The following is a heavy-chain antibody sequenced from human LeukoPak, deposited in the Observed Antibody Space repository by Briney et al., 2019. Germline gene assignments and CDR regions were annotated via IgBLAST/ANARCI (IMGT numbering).Heavy chain of an antibody. CDR2: IYTSGST. J-gene: IGHJ4*02. Sequence: SETLSLTCSVSGGSISRGSYYWSWIRQPAGKGLEWIGRIYTSGSTNYNPSLKSRVTISVDTSKNQFSLKLSSVTAADTAVYYCAGTYYYDSSGYYHYSLWGQGTLVTVSS. CDR3: AGTYYYDSSGYYHYSL. D-gene: IGHD3-22*01. CDR1: GGSISRGSYY. V-gene: IGHV4-61*02.